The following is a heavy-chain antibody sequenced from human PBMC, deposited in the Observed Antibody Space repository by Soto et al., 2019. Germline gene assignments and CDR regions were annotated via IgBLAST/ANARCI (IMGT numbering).Heavy chain of an antibody. J-gene: IGHJ6*02. CDR2: ISYDGNNQ. CDR1: GFLFNTYA. V-gene: IGHV3-30-3*01. D-gene: IGHD3-9*01. Sequence: PGGSLRLSCAASGFLFNTYAMHWVRQAPGKGPEWVAVISYDGNNQDYADSVRGRFTISRDNSRNTLYLQMNSLRSEDMAVYYCARPGSGYDVLTGQYFYYYHTVDVWGQGTTVTVSS. CDR3: ARPGSGYDVLTGQYFYYYHTVDV.